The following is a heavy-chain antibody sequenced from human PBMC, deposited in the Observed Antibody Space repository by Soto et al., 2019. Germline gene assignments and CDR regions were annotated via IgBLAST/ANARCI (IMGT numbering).Heavy chain of an antibody. D-gene: IGHD6-13*01. CDR2: MNPNSGNT. Sequence: ASVKVSCKASGYTFTSYDINCVRRATGQGLEWMGWMNPNSGNTGYAQKFQGRVTMTRNTSISTAYMELSSLRSEDTAVYYCARRDSSSWYFVYYYGMDVWGQGTTVTVSS. V-gene: IGHV1-8*01. CDR3: ARRDSSSWYFVYYYGMDV. CDR1: GYTFTSYD. J-gene: IGHJ6*02.